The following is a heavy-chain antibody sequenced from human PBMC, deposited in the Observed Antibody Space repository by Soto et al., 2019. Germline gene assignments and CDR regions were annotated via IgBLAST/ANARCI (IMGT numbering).Heavy chain of an antibody. V-gene: IGHV1-69*13. CDR1: GGTFSSYA. CDR3: ARAAYYSSGWFY. Sequence: GASVKVSCKASGGTFSSYAISWVRQAPGQGLEWMGGIIPIFGTANYAQKFQGRVTITADESTSTAYMELRSLRSDDTAVYYCARAAYYSSGWFYWGQGTLVTVSS. J-gene: IGHJ4*02. D-gene: IGHD6-19*01. CDR2: IIPIFGTA.